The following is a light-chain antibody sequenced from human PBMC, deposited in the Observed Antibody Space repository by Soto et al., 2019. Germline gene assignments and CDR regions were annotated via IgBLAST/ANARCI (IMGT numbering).Light chain of an antibody. CDR2: DAS. J-gene: IGKJ4*01. V-gene: IGKV3-11*01. CDR3: QWRSDWPPRLT. Sequence: EVVLTQSPATLSLSPGERATLSCRASESIGNYLAWYQQKLGQAPKLHNYDASHRAIGIPGRFSGDGSGTDFTLTISSLEPEDCAVYYCQWRSDWPPRLTFGGGTKVEIK. CDR1: ESIGNY.